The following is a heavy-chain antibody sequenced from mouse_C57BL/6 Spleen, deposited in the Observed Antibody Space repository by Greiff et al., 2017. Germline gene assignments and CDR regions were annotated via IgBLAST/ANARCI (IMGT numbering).Heavy chain of an antibody. CDR2: IYPSDSET. Sequence: QVQLKQSGAELVRPGSSVKLSCKASGYTFTSYWMDWVKQRPGQGLEWIGNIYPSDSETHYNQKFKDKATLTVDKSSSTAYMQLSSLTSEDSAVYYCARRKTYGAMDYWGQGTSVTVSS. D-gene: IGHD1-1*02. J-gene: IGHJ4*01. V-gene: IGHV1-61*01. CDR3: ARRKTYGAMDY. CDR1: GYTFTSYW.